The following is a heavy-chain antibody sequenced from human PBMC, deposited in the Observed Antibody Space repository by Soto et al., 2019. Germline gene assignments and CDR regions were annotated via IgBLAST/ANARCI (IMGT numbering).Heavy chain of an antibody. CDR3: ARVRGSYRYTTRPYYFDY. V-gene: IGHV4-4*02. CDR2: IDHSGST. J-gene: IGHJ4*02. D-gene: IGHD3-16*02. Sequence: QVQLQESGPGLVKPSGTLSLTCAVSGGSISSSNWWSWVRQPPGKGLEWIGEIDHSGSTNYNPSLKSRVTISVDKSKNQISLKLSSVTAADTAVYYCARVRGSYRYTTRPYYFDYWGQGTLVTVSS. CDR1: GGSISSSNW.